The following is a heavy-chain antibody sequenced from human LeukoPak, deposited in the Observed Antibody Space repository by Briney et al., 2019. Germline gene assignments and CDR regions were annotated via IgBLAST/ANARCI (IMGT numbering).Heavy chain of an antibody. D-gene: IGHD3-16*01. J-gene: IGHJ5*02. V-gene: IGHV1-8*01. CDR1: GYTFTDFD. CDR2: MNPNSGNT. Sequence: ASVTVSCKASGYTFTDFDINWVRQPPGRGREWMGWMNPNSGNTVYAQKFQGRVTMTRDTSINTGRMELTSLTSEDTAVYYCARALDRSYYYVYLSWGKGTVISVSS. CDR3: ARALDRSYYYVYLS.